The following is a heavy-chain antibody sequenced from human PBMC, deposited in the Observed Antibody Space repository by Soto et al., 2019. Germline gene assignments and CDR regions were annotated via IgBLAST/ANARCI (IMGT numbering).Heavy chain of an antibody. D-gene: IGHD2-15*01. Sequence: QVQLVKSGAEVKKPGASVHVSCKGSAYLFSAYYLHWVRQAPGQGLEWMGWINRNSGATNYAQNLQGRVTLARDTSMGTAYMALSGLSSDDTAIFNCATGGHYSTAVADSWGEGTLVTVSS. CDR3: ATGGHYSTAVADS. CDR2: INRNSGAT. J-gene: IGHJ4*02. CDR1: AYLFSAYY. V-gene: IGHV1-2*02.